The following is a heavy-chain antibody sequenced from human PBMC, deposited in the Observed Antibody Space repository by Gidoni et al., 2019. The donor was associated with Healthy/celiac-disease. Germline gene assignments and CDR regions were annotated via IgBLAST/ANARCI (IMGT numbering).Heavy chain of an antibody. CDR2: ISSSSSTI. D-gene: IGHD5-12*01. Sequence: VRQAPGKGLEWVSYISSSSSTIYYADSVKGRFTISRDNAKNSLYLQMNSLRDEDTAVYYCARDRGRWLQGYNWFDPWGQGTLVTVSS. CDR3: ARDRGRWLQGYNWFDP. J-gene: IGHJ5*02. V-gene: IGHV3-48*02.